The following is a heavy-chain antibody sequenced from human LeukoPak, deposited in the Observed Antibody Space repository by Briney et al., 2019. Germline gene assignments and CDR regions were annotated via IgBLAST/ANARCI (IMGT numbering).Heavy chain of an antibody. V-gene: IGHV4-59*01. CDR2: IYYSGST. CDR3: ARARTGSSWHAY. CDR1: GGSISSYY. J-gene: IGHJ4*02. D-gene: IGHD6-13*01. Sequence: SETLSLTCTVSGGSISSYYWSWIRQPPGKGLEWIGYIYYSGSTNYNPSLKSRVTVSVDTSKNQFSLKLSSVTAADTAVYFCARARTGSSWHAYWGQGTLVTVSS.